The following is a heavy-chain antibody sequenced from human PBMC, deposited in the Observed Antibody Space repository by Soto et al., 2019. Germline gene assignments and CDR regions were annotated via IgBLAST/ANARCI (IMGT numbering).Heavy chain of an antibody. J-gene: IGHJ6*02. CDR1: GGTCSSYA. CDR3: ARKGYCSSTSCYESYYYGMDV. Sequence: GASVKVSCKASGGTCSSYAISWVLQAPGQGLEWMGGIIPIFGTANYAQKFQGRVTITADKSTSTAYMELSSLRSEDTAVYYCARKGYCSSTSCYESYYYGMDVWGQGTTVTVSS. D-gene: IGHD2-2*01. CDR2: IIPIFGTA. V-gene: IGHV1-69*06.